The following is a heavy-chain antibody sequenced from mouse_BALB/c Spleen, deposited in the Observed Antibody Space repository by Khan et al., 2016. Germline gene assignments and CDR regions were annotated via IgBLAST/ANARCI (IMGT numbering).Heavy chain of an antibody. CDR1: GDSITRGY. CDR3: ERGYYAMDY. CDR2: ISYSGSI. Sequence: EVQLQESGPSLVKPSQTLSLTCSVTGDSITRGYWNWIRKFPGNKLEFMGYISYSGSINYNPSLIRRISITRDTSKNQYYLQLNSALTEDTATYYWERGYYAMDYWGQGASVTVSS. V-gene: IGHV3-8*02. J-gene: IGHJ4*01.